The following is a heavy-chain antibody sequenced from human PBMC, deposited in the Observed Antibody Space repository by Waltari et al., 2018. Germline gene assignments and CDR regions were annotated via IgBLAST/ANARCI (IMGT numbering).Heavy chain of an antibody. D-gene: IGHD6-19*01. V-gene: IGHV1-69-2*01. J-gene: IGHJ4*02. CDR1: GYTFTDYY. CDR2: VDPEDGET. CDR3: ATDRGASYSSGWYGVDY. Sequence: EVQLVQSGAEVKKPGATVKISCKVSGYTFTDYYMHWVQQAPGKGLEWMGLVDPEDGETIYAEKFQGRVTITADTSTDTAYMELSSLRSEDTAVYYCATDRGASYSSGWYGVDYWGQGTLVTVSS.